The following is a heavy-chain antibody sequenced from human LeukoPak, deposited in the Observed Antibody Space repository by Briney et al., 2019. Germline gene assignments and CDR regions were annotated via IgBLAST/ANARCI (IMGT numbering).Heavy chain of an antibody. V-gene: IGHV3-21*04. Sequence: SGGSLRLSCAASGFTFSSYSINWVRQPPGKGLEWVSSIFPSGGEIHYADSVRGRFTISRDNSKSTLSLQMNSLRAEDTAIYYCATYRQVLLPFESWGQGTLVTVSS. CDR1: GFTFSSYS. D-gene: IGHD2-8*02. CDR3: ATYRQVLLPFES. CDR2: IFPSGGEI. J-gene: IGHJ4*02.